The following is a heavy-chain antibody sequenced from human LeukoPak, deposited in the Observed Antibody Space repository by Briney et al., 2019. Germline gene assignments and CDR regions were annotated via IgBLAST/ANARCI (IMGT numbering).Heavy chain of an antibody. CDR1: GFTFDDYA. V-gene: IGHV3-9*01. CDR2: ISWNSGSI. Sequence: PGRSLRLSCAASGFTFDDYAMHWARQAPGKGLEWVSGISWNSGSIGYADSVKGRFTISRDNSKNTLYLQMNSLRAEDTAVYYCARSFGALELYYYYYMDVWGKGTTVTVSS. CDR3: ARSFGALELYYYYYMDV. J-gene: IGHJ6*03. D-gene: IGHD3-3*01.